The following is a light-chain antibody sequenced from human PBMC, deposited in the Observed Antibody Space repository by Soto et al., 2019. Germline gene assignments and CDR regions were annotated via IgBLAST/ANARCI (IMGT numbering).Light chain of an antibody. CDR1: SSDIGSDNL. V-gene: IGLV2-23*01. CDR3: RSYAGSSTFVI. CDR2: EGS. Sequence: QSVLTQPASVSGSPGQSISISCTGTSSDIGSDNLVSWYQQHPGKAPKLMIYEGSKRPSGVSNRFSGSKAGNTASLTISGLQAEDEADYYCRSYAGSSTFVIFGGGTKLTVL. J-gene: IGLJ2*01.